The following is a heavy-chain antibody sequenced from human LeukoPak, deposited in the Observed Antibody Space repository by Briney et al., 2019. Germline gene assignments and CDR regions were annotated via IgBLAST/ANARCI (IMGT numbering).Heavy chain of an antibody. CDR2: IGTAGDT. D-gene: IGHD1-14*01. CDR3: AREGIEIATGAFVI. Sequence: GGSLRLSCAAPGFTFSSYDMHWVRQATGKGLEWVSAIGTAGDTYYPGSVKGRFTISRENAKNSLYLQMNSLRAGDTAVYYCAREGIEIATGAFVIWGQGTMVTVSS. J-gene: IGHJ3*02. V-gene: IGHV3-13*01. CDR1: GFTFSSYD.